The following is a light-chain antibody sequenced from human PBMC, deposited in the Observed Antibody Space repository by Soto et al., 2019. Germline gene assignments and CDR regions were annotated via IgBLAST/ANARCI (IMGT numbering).Light chain of an antibody. V-gene: IGLV2-11*01. CDR2: DVS. CDR1: SSDVAGYNF. J-gene: IGLJ1*01. Sequence: QSALTQPRSVSGSPGQSVTISCTGTSSDVAGYNFVSWYQQHPGKAPKLMIYDVSKRPSGAPDRFSGSKSGYTASLTISGLQAEDEADYYCCSYAGSYNYVFGTGTRSPS. CDR3: CSYAGSYNYV.